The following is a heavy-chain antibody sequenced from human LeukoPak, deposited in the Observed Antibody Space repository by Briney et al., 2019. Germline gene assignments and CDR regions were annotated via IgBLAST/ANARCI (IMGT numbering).Heavy chain of an antibody. CDR1: GGSISSGSYY. Sequence: PSQTLSLTCTVSGGSISSGSYYWSWIRQPAGKGLEWIGRIYTSGSTNYNPSLKSRVTISVDTSKNQFSLKLSSVTAADTAVYYCARVAFDYYYYMDVWGKGTTVTVSS. D-gene: IGHD3-10*01. CDR2: IYTSGST. CDR3: ARVAFDYYYYMDV. V-gene: IGHV4-61*02. J-gene: IGHJ6*03.